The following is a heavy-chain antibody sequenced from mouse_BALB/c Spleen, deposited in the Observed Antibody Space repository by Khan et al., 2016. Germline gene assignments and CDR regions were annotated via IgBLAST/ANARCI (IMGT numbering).Heavy chain of an antibody. CDR1: GYTFPPYF. D-gene: IGHD1-1*01. CDR3: AEDYYGSNWFAY. V-gene: IGHV9-3*02. J-gene: IGHJ3*01. Sequence: QIQLVQSGPELKKPGETVKISCKASGYTFPPYFITWVNQAPGTGLKCIVLINTNTGEPTYAEEFKGRFAFSLETSASTAYLQITHLKKEDPAKYFCAEDYYGSNWFAYWGQGTLVTVSA. CDR2: INTNTGEP.